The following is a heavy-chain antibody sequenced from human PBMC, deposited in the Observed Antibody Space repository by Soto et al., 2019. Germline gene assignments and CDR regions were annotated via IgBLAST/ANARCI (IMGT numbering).Heavy chain of an antibody. CDR1: GYTFTSYG. CDR3: ARLPKGLRYCSGGSCYLTWFDP. D-gene: IGHD2-15*01. Sequence: QVQLVQSGAEVKKPGASVKVSCKASGYTFTSYGISWVRQAPGQGLEWMGWISAYNGNTNYAQKLQGRVTMTTDTSTRTAYMELRSLRSDDTAVYYCARLPKGLRYCSGGSCYLTWFDPWGQGTLVTVSS. V-gene: IGHV1-18*01. J-gene: IGHJ5*02. CDR2: ISAYNGNT.